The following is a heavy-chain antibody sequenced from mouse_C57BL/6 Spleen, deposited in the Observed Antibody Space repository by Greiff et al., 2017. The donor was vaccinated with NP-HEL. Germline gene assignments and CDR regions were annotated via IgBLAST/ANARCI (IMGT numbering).Heavy chain of an antibody. CDR3: TRMSRGAYFDY. CDR1: GYTFTDYE. J-gene: IGHJ2*01. D-gene: IGHD3-1*01. V-gene: IGHV1-15*01. CDR2: IDPETGGT. Sequence: VQLQQSGAELVRPGASVTLSCKASGYTFTDYEMHWVKQTPVHGLEWIGAIDPETGGTAYNQKFKGKAILTADKSSSTAYMELRSLTSEDSAVYYCTRMSRGAYFDYWGQGTTLTVSS.